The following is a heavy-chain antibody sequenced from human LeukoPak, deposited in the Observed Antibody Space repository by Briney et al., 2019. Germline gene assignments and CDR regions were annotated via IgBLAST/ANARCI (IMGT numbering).Heavy chain of an antibody. V-gene: IGHV4-34*01. D-gene: IGHD3-10*01. J-gene: IGHJ5*02. CDR3: ARALMTLVRGVPRTTWFDP. CDR1: GGSISSYY. Sequence: PSETLSLTCTVSGGSISSYYWSWIRQPPGKGLEWIGEINESGTTNYNPSLDNRVTISVDRSKNQFSLKVTSLTAADTAVFYCARALMTLVRGVPRTTWFDPWGPGTLVTVSS. CDR2: INESGTT.